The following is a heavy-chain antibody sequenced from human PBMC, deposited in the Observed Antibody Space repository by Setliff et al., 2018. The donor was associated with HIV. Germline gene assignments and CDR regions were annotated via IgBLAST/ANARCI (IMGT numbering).Heavy chain of an antibody. CDR2: ISGSGGST. J-gene: IGHJ1*01. V-gene: IGHV3-23*01. D-gene: IGHD4-17*01. CDR1: GFTFSSYA. CDR3: SNSGTTAIEYFQH. Sequence: LRLSCAASGFTFSSYAMSWVRQAPGKGLEWVSAISGSGGSTYYADSVKGRFTISRDNSKNTLYLQMNSLRAEDTAVYYCSNSGTTAIEYFQHWGQGTLVTVSS.